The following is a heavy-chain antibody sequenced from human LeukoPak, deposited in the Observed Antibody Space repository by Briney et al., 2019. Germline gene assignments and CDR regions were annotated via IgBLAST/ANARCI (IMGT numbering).Heavy chain of an antibody. J-gene: IGHJ6*03. Sequence: SETLSLTCTVSGGSINSGSYYWSWIRQPAGKGLEWIGRISTSVNPNYNPSLKSRVTISVDTSKNQFSLKLNSVTAADTAVYYCARAPGGRRAYYMDVWGKGTTVTISS. D-gene: IGHD3-16*01. CDR3: ARAPGGRRAYYMDV. V-gene: IGHV4-61*02. CDR2: ISTSVNP. CDR1: GGSINSGSYY.